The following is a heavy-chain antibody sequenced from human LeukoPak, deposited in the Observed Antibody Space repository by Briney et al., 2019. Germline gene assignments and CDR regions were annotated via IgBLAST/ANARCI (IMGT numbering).Heavy chain of an antibody. CDR1: GGSFSGYY. CDR2: INHSGST. Sequence: PSETLSLNCAVYGGSFSGYYWSWIRQPPGKGLEWIGEINHSGSTNYNASLKSRVTISVDTSKNQFSLKLSSVTAADTAVYYCASARPGYCSGGSCPTGGAFDIWGQGTMVTVSS. D-gene: IGHD2-15*01. CDR3: ASARPGYCSGGSCPTGGAFDI. J-gene: IGHJ3*02. V-gene: IGHV4-34*01.